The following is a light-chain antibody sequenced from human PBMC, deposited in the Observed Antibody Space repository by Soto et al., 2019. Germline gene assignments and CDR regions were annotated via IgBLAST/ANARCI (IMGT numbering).Light chain of an antibody. Sequence: DIQMTQSPRFLSASVGDRVTITCRASQNIRTYLTWYQQKPGKGPTVLIYAASTLQRGVPSRFSGSTTGTDFTLTITGLQPADSATYYCQQTLSVPRTFGLGTKVEIK. V-gene: IGKV1-39*01. CDR1: QNIRTY. CDR3: QQTLSVPRT. CDR2: AAS. J-gene: IGKJ1*01.